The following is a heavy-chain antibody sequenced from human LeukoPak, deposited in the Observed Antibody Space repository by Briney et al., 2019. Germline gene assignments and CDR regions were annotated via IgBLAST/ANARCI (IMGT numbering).Heavy chain of an antibody. V-gene: IGHV1-69*02. CDR1: GGTFSSYT. Sequence: LVKVSCKASGGTFSSYTISWVRQAPGQGLEWMGRIIPILGIANYAQKFQGRVTITADKSTSTAYMELSSLRSEDTAVYYCAKTAERGYSDYWGQRTLVTVSS. D-gene: IGHD5-18*01. CDR2: IIPILGIA. CDR3: AKTAERGYSDY. J-gene: IGHJ4*02.